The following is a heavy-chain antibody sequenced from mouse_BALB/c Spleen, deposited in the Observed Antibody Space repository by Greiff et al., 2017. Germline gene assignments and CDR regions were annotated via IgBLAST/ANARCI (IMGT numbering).Heavy chain of an antibody. D-gene: IGHD4-1*01. J-gene: IGHJ2*01. Sequence: VKLMESGAELVRPGVSVKISCKGSGYTFTDYAMHWVKQSHAKSLEWIGVISTYYGDASYNQKFKGKATMTVDKSSSTAYMELARLTSEDSAIYYCARLTGTSYFDYWGQGTTLTVSS. CDR3: ARLTGTSYFDY. V-gene: IGHV1S137*01. CDR2: ISTYYGDA. CDR1: GYTFTDYA.